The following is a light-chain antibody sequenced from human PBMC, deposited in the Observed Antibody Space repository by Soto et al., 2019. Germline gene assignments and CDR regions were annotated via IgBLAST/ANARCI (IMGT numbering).Light chain of an antibody. CDR2: AAS. J-gene: IGKJ4*01. CDR3: LQDYNYPLT. CDR1: QAIRSD. V-gene: IGKV1-6*01. Sequence: AIPMTQSPSSLSASVGDRLTITCRASQAIRSDLGWFQQKPGKAPKLLIYAASNLQSGVPSRFSGSGSGTDFTLTISSLQPEDFATYYCLQDYNYPLTFGGGTKVQIK.